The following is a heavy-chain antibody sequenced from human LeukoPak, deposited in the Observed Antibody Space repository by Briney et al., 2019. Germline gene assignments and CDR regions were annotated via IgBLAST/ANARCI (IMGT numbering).Heavy chain of an antibody. D-gene: IGHD3-9*01. CDR3: ARDQYDILTGYYRSYFGY. CDR1: GFTFSSYS. V-gene: IGHV3-21*01. CDR2: ISSSSSYI. J-gene: IGHJ4*02. Sequence: GGSLRLSCAASGFTFSSYSMNWVRQAPGKGLEWVTSISSSSSYIYYADSVKGRFTISRDNAKNSLYLQMNSLRAEDTAVYYCARDQYDILTGYYRSYFGYWGQGTLVTVSS.